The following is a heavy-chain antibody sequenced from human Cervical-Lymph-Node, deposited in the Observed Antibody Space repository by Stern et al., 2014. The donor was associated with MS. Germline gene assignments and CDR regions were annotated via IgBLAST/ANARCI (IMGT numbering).Heavy chain of an antibody. CDR1: GDTFSTHA. Sequence: QMQLVQSGAEVKKPGSSVKVSCKSSGDTFSTHAISWVRQAPGQGLERMGRIIPILDTTDYAPKLQGRLTIDAHESPSTAYMELSSLTPDDTAVYYCAREKSDCSGGSCFSSLDYWGQGTLVTVSS. D-gene: IGHD2-15*01. J-gene: IGHJ4*02. V-gene: IGHV1-69*11. CDR2: IIPILDTT. CDR3: AREKSDCSGGSCFSSLDY.